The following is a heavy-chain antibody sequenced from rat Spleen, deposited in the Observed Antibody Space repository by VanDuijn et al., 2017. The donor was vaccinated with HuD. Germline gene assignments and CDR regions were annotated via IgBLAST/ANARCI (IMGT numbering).Heavy chain of an antibody. CDR2: ITYDGSST. CDR1: GFTFSDYY. CDR3: ARHGGTIAAISNFDY. D-gene: IGHD1-2*01. V-gene: IGHV5-29*01. Sequence: EVQLVESDGGLVQSGRSLKLSCAVSGFTFSDYYMAWVRQAPTKGLEWVATITYDGSSTYYRDSVKGRFTISRDNAKSTLSLQMDSLRSYDTATYYCARHGGTIAAISNFDYWGQGVMVTVSS. J-gene: IGHJ2*01.